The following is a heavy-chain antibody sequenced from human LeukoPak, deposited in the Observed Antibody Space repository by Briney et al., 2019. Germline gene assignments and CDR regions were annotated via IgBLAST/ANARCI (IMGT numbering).Heavy chain of an antibody. CDR3: ARDPAYCGGDCAPFDY. V-gene: IGHV1-3*01. CDR1: GYTFTSYA. Sequence: GASVKVSCKASGYTFTSYAMHWVRQAPGQRLEWMGWINAGNGNTKYSQKFQGRVTITRDTSASTAYMELSSLRSEDTAVYYCARDPAYCGGDCAPFDYWGQGTLVTVSS. J-gene: IGHJ4*02. CDR2: INAGNGNT. D-gene: IGHD2-21*02.